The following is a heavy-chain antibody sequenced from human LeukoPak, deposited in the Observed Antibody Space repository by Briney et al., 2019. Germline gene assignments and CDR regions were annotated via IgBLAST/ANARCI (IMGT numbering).Heavy chain of an antibody. CDR2: IRYDGSNK. Sequence: GGSLRLSCAASGFTFSSYGMHWVRQAPGKGLEWVAFIRYDGSNKYYADSVKGRFTIYRDNSKNTLYLQMNSLRAEDTAVYYWAKYYYDSSGYGWVDYWGQGTLVTVSS. J-gene: IGHJ4*02. V-gene: IGHV3-30*02. CDR1: GFTFSSYG. D-gene: IGHD3-22*01. CDR3: AKYYYDSSGYGWVDY.